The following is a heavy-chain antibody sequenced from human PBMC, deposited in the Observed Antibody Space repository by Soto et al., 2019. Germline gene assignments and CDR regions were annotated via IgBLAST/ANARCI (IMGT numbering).Heavy chain of an antibody. J-gene: IGHJ6*02. D-gene: IGHD5-18*01. CDR1: GYTFTGCY. CDR2: INPNTGGT. Sequence: ASVKVSCKASGYTFTGCYMHWVRQAPGQGLEWMGWINPNTGGTNYAQKFQGRVAMTRDTSINTAYMELSRLRSDDTAVYYCARTVDTAILALSGHPQDYYYYGMDVWGQGTTVTVSS. V-gene: IGHV1-2*02. CDR3: ARTVDTAILALSGHPQDYYYYGMDV.